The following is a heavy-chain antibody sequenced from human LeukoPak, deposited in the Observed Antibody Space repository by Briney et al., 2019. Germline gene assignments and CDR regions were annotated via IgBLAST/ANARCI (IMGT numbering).Heavy chain of an antibody. CDR3: ARDMTLAAAGLDN. CDR2: INHSGST. V-gene: IGHV4-34*01. D-gene: IGHD6-13*01. CDR1: GGSFSGYY. Sequence: KSSETLPLTCAVYGGSFSGYYWSWIRQPPGKGLEWIGEINHSGSTNYNPSLKSRVTISVDTSKNQFSLKLSSVTAADTAVYYCARDMTLAAAGLDNWGQGTLVTVSS. J-gene: IGHJ4*02.